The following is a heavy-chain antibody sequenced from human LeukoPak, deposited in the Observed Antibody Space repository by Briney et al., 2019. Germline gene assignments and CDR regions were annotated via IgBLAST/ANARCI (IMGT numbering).Heavy chain of an antibody. V-gene: IGHV3-23*01. D-gene: IGHD3-3*01. CDR3: AKGSAYADF. J-gene: IGHJ4*02. Sequence: GGSLRLSCAASGFTFNNYDMSWVRQAPGKGLEWVSTISGSGGSTYYADSVKGRFTISRDNPKNTLSLQMNSLRAEDTAVYYCAKGSAYADFWGQGTLVTVSS. CDR1: GFTFNNYD. CDR2: ISGSGGST.